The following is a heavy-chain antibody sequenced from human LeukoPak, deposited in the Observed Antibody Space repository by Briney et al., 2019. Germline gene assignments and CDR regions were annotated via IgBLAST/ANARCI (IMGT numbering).Heavy chain of an antibody. CDR2: ISASGSAT. CDR3: AKARRTGWSDFDY. J-gene: IGHJ4*02. V-gene: IGHV3-23*01. D-gene: IGHD6-19*01. Sequence: GGSLRRSCAASGFTFSSYAMSWVRKAPGKGLEWVSDISASGSATYYADSVKGRFTISRDNSKNTLYLQMNSLRVEDTAIYYCAKARRTGWSDFDYWGQGTLVTVSS. CDR1: GFTFSSYA.